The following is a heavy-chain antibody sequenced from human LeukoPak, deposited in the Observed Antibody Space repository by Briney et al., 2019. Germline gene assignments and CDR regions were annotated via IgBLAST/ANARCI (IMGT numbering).Heavy chain of an antibody. Sequence: PSETLSLTCTVSGGSISSYYWSWIRQPPGKGLEWIGYIYYSGSTNYNPSLKSRVTISVDTSKNQFSLKLSSVTAADTAVYYCARDRDFWSGYPSDAFDIWGQGTMVTVSS. D-gene: IGHD3-3*01. V-gene: IGHV4-59*01. CDR3: ARDRDFWSGYPSDAFDI. CDR1: GGSISSYY. J-gene: IGHJ3*02. CDR2: IYYSGST.